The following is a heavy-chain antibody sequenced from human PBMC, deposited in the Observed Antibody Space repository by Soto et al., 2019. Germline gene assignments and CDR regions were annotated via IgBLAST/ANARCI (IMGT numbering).Heavy chain of an antibody. Sequence: GGSLRLSCAASGFTFSSYAMHWVRQAPGKGLEWVAVISYDVSNKYYADSVKGRFTISRDNSKNTLYLQMNSLRAEDTAVYYCARDFTILGWARGREGWGNGNTVSVSS. CDR1: GFTFSSYA. V-gene: IGHV3-30-3*01. D-gene: IGHD3-3*01. J-gene: IGHJ6*04. CDR3: ARDFTILGWARGREG. CDR2: ISYDVSNK.